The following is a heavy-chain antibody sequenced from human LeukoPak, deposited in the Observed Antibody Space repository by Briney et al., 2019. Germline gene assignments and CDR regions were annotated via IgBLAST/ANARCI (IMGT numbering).Heavy chain of an antibody. V-gene: IGHV3-23*01. Sequence: GESLKISCEGSGFTFSNIPLTWVRQAPGRGLEWVSAISGSGGSTYYADSVKGRFTISRDNSKNRLYLQMNSLRPEDTAVYYCVNFHKPADSSGWTPGVYWGQGTLVTVSS. CDR1: GFTFSNIP. J-gene: IGHJ4*02. CDR2: ISGSGGST. D-gene: IGHD6-19*01. CDR3: VNFHKPADSSGWTPGVY.